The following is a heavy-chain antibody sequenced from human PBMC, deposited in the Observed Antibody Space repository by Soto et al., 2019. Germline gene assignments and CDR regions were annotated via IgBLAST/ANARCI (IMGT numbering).Heavy chain of an antibody. CDR2: IYYSGST. D-gene: IGHD3-22*01. V-gene: IGHV4-59*01. Sequence: PSETLSLTCTVSGGSISSYYWSWIRQPPGKGLEWIGYIYYSGSTNYNPSLKSRVTISVDTSKNQFSLKLSSVTAADTAVYYCARNRRGDSSGYPYYFDYWGQGTLVTVS. CDR1: GGSISSYY. CDR3: ARNRRGDSSGYPYYFDY. J-gene: IGHJ4*02.